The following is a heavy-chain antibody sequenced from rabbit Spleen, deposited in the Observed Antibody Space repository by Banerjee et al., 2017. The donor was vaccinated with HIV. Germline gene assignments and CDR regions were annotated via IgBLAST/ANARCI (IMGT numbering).Heavy chain of an antibody. CDR1: GFSFSSSYW. D-gene: IGHD1-1*01. V-gene: IGHV1S40*01. CDR2: IYTGNNGNT. CDR3: ARDLVAVIGWNFSL. J-gene: IGHJ6*01. Sequence: QSLEESGGDLVKPGASLTLTCTASGFSFSSSYWICWVRQAPGKGLEWIACIYTGNNGNTYYASWAKGRFIMSRTSSTKVTLQMTSLTAADTATYFCARDLVAVIGWNFSLWGPGTLVTVS.